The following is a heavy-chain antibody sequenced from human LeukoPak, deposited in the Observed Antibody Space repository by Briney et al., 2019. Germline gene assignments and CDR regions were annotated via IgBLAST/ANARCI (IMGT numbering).Heavy chain of an antibody. J-gene: IGHJ6*01. D-gene: IGHD3-10*01. CDR3: AKVRGPGAALYYGMDV. Sequence: GGSLRLSCAASGFTSSSYVMHWVRLAPGKGLEWVAIISDDGSNKYYADSVKGRVTMSTDNSKKTVSLKMNSLRTEDTAVYYCAKVRGPGAALYYGMDVWGEAWTLTVSS. CDR2: ISDDGSNK. V-gene: IGHV3-30*18. CDR1: GFTSSSYV.